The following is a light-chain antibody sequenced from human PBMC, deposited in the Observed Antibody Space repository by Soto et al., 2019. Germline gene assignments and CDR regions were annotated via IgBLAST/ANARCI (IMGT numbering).Light chain of an antibody. V-gene: IGLV2-8*01. CDR3: SSYAGSSNV. CDR2: EVN. Sequence: QSALAQPPSASGSPGQSVAISCTGTSSDVGGYNYVSWYQQHPGKAPKLMIYEVNKRPSGVPDRFSGSKSGNTASLTVSGLQAEDEADYHCSSYAGSSNVFGIGTKV. CDR1: SSDVGGYNY. J-gene: IGLJ1*01.